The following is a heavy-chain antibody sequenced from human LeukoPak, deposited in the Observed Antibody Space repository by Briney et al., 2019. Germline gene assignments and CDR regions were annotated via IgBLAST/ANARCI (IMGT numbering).Heavy chain of an antibody. J-gene: IGHJ3*02. CDR2: IYYSGST. V-gene: IGHV4-59*01. CDR3: ARDPYYYDSSGYSSSHAFDI. D-gene: IGHD3-22*01. Sequence: PSETLSLTCTVSGGSISSNYWRWIRQPPGKGLEWIGYIYYSGSTNYNPSLKSRVTISVDTSKNQFSLKLSSVTAADTAVYYCARDPYYYDSSGYSSSHAFDIWGQGTMVTVSS. CDR1: GGSISSNY.